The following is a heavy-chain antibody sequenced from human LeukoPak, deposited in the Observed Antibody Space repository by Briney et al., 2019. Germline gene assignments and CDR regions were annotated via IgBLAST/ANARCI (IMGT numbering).Heavy chain of an antibody. D-gene: IGHD3-10*01. CDR1: GYTFTSYY. CDR3: ARDGWAGRPAYYMDV. J-gene: IGHJ6*03. CDR2: INPSGGST. V-gene: IGHV1-46*01. Sequence: ASVKVSCKASGYTFTSYYMHWVRQAPGQGLEWMGIINPSGGSTSYAQKFQGRVTMTRDTSTSTVYMELSSLRSEDTAVYYCARDGWAGRPAYYMDVWGKGTTATVSS.